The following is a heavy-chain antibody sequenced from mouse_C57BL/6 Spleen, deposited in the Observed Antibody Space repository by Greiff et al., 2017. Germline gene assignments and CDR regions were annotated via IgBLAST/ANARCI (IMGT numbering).Heavy chain of an antibody. CDR3: ARLTTVVALYYFDY. CDR2: ISSGGSYT. Sequence: EVQLVESGGDLVKPGGSLKLSCAASGFTFSSYGMSWVRQTPDKRLEWVATISSGGSYTYYPDSVKGRFTISRDNAKNTLYLQMSSLKSEDTAMYYCARLTTVVALYYFDYWGQGTTLTVSS. CDR1: GFTFSSYG. D-gene: IGHD1-1*01. V-gene: IGHV5-6*01. J-gene: IGHJ2*01.